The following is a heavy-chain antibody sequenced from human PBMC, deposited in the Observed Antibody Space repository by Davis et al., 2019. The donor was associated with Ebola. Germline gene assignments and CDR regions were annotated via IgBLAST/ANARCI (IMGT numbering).Heavy chain of an antibody. CDR2: VYYSGST. J-gene: IGHJ3*02. CDR3: ARRQYYYDSSGYHIGAFDI. Sequence: MPSETLSLTCTVSGDSMTGYYWSWIRQSAGKGLEWIGYVYYSGSTNYNPSLKSRVTISVDTSKNQFSLKLSSVTAADTAVYYCARRQYYYDSSGYHIGAFDIWGQGTMVTVSS. D-gene: IGHD3-22*01. V-gene: IGHV4-59*08. CDR1: GDSMTGYY.